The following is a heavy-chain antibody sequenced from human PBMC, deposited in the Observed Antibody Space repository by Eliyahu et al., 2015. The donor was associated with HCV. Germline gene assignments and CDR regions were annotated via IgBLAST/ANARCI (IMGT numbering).Heavy chain of an antibody. CDR3: ARSCWYSSGWYGSPGGCY. V-gene: IGHV4-34*01. D-gene: IGHD6-19*01. Sequence: QVQLQQWGAGLLKPSETLSLTCAVYXGSFSGYYWSWIRQPPGKGLEWIGEINHSGSTNYNPSLKSRVTISVDTSKNQFSLKLSSVTAADTAVYYCARSCWYSSGWYGSPGGCYWGQGTLVTVSS. CDR2: INHSGST. J-gene: IGHJ4*02. CDR1: XGSFSGYY.